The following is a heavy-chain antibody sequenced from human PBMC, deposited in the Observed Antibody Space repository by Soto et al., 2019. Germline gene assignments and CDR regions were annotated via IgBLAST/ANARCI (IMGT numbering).Heavy chain of an antibody. D-gene: IGHD2-8*02. Sequence: QVQLVESGGGVVQPGRSLRLSCAVSGFTVSTYGMHWVRQAPGKGLERVAVISRDGGTKYYADSVTGRFTISRDNSRNTLFLEMNSLRSDDMAVYYCTGEVASGYWGQGTLVTVSS. CDR2: ISRDGGTK. V-gene: IGHV3-30*03. J-gene: IGHJ4*02. CDR1: GFTVSTYG. CDR3: TGEVASGY.